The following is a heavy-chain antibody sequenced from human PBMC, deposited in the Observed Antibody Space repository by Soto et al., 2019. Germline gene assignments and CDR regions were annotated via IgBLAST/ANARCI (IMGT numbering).Heavy chain of an antibody. CDR3: ARGVGSGSYYNQYNWFDP. CDR1: GYTFTNYG. J-gene: IGHJ5*02. V-gene: IGHV1-18*01. D-gene: IGHD3-10*01. Sequence: QVQLVQSGGEVKKPGASVKVSCKASGYTFTNYGISWVRQAPGQGLEWMGGINVYNGNTKYGPKVQGRVTMTTDKSTSTTHMELRSLSSDATAVYYCARGVGSGSYYNQYNWFDPWGQGTLVTVSS. CDR2: INVYNGNT.